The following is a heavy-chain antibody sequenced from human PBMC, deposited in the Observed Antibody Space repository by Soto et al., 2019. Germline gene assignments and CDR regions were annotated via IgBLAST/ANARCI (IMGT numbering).Heavy chain of an antibody. CDR1: GFTFSDYW. CDR2: IKGDGSNI. V-gene: IGHV3-74*03. J-gene: IGHJ4*02. CDR3: ARDNSGPIMFEY. D-gene: IGHD6-19*01. Sequence: EVQLMESGGGLVQPGGSLRLSCAASGFTFSDYWMHWVRQAPGKGLVWVSQIKGDGSNIKYADSVKGRFTISRDNAKNTLYRQMNSLRAEDTAVYYCARDNSGPIMFEYWGQGNLVTVSS.